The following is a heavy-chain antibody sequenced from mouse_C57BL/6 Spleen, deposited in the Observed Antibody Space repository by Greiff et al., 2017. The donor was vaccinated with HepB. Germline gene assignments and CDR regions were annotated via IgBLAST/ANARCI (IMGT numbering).Heavy chain of an antibody. CDR3: ARGSLDY. V-gene: IGHV1-64*01. D-gene: IGHD1-1*01. CDR1: GYTFTSYW. J-gene: IGHJ2*01. CDR2: IHPNSGST. Sequence: VQLQQPGAELVKPGASVKLSCKASGYTFTSYWMHWVKQRPGQGLEWIGMIHPNSGSTNYNEKFKSKATFTADTSSNTAYMQLSSLTTEDSAIYYCARGSLDYWGQGTTLTVSS.